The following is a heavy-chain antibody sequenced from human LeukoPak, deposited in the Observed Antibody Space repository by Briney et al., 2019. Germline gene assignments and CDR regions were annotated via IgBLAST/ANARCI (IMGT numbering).Heavy chain of an antibody. J-gene: IGHJ3*02. CDR2: IIPILGIA. V-gene: IGHV1-69*04. Sequence: SVKVSCKASGGTFSSYAISWVRQAPGQGLEWMGRIIPILGIANYAQKFQGRVTITADKSTSTAYMELSSLRSEDTAVYYCARAPDYSGGSCYSYAFDIWGQGTMVTVSS. CDR3: ARAPDYSGGSCYSYAFDI. CDR1: GGTFSSYA. D-gene: IGHD2-15*01.